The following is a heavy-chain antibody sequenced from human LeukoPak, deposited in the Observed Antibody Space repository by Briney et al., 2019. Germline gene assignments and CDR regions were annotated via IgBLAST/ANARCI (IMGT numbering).Heavy chain of an antibody. CDR1: GDSISRSTYY. Sequence: SETLSLTCTVSGDSISRSTYYWAWIRQPPGKGLEWIGSVYYGRSPYYNPSLESRATLSVDTSKNHFSLKMSSVTAADTAVYYCARSSGTGTFSYWGQGTLVTVSS. J-gene: IGHJ4*02. CDR3: ARSSGTGTFSY. V-gene: IGHV4-39*02. D-gene: IGHD6-25*01. CDR2: VYYGRSP.